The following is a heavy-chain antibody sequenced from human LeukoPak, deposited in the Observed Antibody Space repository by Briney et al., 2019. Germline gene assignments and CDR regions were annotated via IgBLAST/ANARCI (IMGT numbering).Heavy chain of an antibody. D-gene: IGHD3-10*01. CDR2: ISGSGGST. CDR1: GFSVTDYA. V-gene: IGHV3-23*01. J-gene: IGHJ6*02. Sequence: PGGSLRLSCAASGFSVTDYAMTWIRQAPGKGLEWVSAISGSGGSTYYADSVKGRFTISRDNSKNTLYLQMNSLRAEDTAVYYCAKNTYYYGSGGLMDVWGQGTTVTVSS. CDR3: AKNTYYYGSGGLMDV.